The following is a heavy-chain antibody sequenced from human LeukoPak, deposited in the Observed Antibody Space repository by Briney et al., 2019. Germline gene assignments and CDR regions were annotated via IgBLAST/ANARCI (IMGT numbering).Heavy chain of an antibody. CDR1: GGSFSGYY. CDR3: ARSRLWFGEFGDY. J-gene: IGHJ4*02. Sequence: SETLSLTCAVHGGSFSGYYWSWIRQPPGKGLEWIGEINHSGSTNYSPSLKSRVTISVDTSKNQFSLKLSSVTAADTAVYYCARSRLWFGEFGDYWGQGTLVTVSS. CDR2: INHSGST. D-gene: IGHD3-10*01. V-gene: IGHV4-34*01.